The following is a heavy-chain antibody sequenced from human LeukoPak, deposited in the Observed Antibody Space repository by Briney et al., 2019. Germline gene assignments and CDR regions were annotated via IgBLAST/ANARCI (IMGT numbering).Heavy chain of an antibody. CDR3: ARHPFDY. J-gene: IGHJ4*02. CDR1: GGSISGNY. Sequence: SETLSLTCTVSGGSISGNYWSWIRQPPGEGLEWIGYIYHTGHTHHNPSLKSRVTMSMDTSKSQLSLKMSSVTAADTAVYYCARHPFDYWGQGTLVTVSS. V-gene: IGHV4-59*08. CDR2: IYHTGHT.